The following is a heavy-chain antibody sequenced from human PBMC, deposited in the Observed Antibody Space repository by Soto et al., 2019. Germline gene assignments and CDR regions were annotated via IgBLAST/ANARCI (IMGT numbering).Heavy chain of an antibody. CDR3: ARGLYSYGQYYYYYYGMDV. V-gene: IGHV3-30-3*01. Sequence: GGSLRLSCAASGFTFSSYAMHWVRQAPGKGLEWVAVISYDGSNKYYADSVKGRFTISRDNSKNTPYLQMNSLRAEDTAVYYCARGLYSYGQYYYYYYGMDVWGQGTTVTVSS. CDR1: GFTFSSYA. J-gene: IGHJ6*02. D-gene: IGHD5-18*01. CDR2: ISYDGSNK.